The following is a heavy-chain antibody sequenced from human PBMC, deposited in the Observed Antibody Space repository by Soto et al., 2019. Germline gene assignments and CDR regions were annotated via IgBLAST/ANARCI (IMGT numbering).Heavy chain of an antibody. J-gene: IGHJ4*02. CDR1: GGSISSGDYY. D-gene: IGHD3-10*01. V-gene: IGHV4-30-4*01. CDR2: IYYSGST. CDR3: ARWWFGEFFDY. Sequence: QVQLQESGPGLVKPSQTLSLTCTVSGGSISSGDYYWSWIRQPPGKGLEWIGFIYYSGSTYYNPSRKSRVTLAVDTSKNQFSLKLSSVTAADTAVYYCARWWFGEFFDYWGQGTLVTVSS.